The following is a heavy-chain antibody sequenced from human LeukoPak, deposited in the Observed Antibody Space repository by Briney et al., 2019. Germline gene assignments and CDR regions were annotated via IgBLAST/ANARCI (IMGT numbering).Heavy chain of an antibody. D-gene: IGHD5-12*01. J-gene: IGHJ3*02. V-gene: IGHV4-61*05. CDR1: GGSISGSSYY. CDR3: ARVDRAFDI. CDR2: IYYSGST. Sequence: SETLSLTCTVSGGSISGSSYYWGWIRQPPGKGLEWIGYIYYSGSTNYNPSLKSRVTISVDTSKNQFSLKLSSVTAADTAVYYCARVDRAFDIWGQGTMVTVSS.